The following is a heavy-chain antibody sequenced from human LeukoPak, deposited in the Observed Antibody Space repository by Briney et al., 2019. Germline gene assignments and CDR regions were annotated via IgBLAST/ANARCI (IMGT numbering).Heavy chain of an antibody. J-gene: IGHJ6*02. Sequence: SETLSLTCTVSGGSISSNNYYWSWIRQPPGKGLEWIGYIYYSGSTNYNPSLKSRVTISVDTSKNQFSLKLSSVTAADTAVYYCARRRGYDFWSGYYPLGYYYYGMDVWGQGTTVTVSS. CDR1: GGSISSNNYY. D-gene: IGHD3-3*01. CDR2: IYYSGST. V-gene: IGHV4-61*01. CDR3: ARRRGYDFWSGYYPLGYYYYGMDV.